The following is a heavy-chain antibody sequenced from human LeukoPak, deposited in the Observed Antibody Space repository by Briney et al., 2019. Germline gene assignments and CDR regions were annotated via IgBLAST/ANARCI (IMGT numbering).Heavy chain of an antibody. CDR3: ARVSIVGAYYYYYYMDV. V-gene: IGHV3-7*01. J-gene: IGHJ6*03. D-gene: IGHD1-26*01. Sequence: DSVKGRFTISRDNAKNSLYLQMNGLRAEDTAVYYCARVSIVGAYYYYYYMDVWGKGTTVTVSS.